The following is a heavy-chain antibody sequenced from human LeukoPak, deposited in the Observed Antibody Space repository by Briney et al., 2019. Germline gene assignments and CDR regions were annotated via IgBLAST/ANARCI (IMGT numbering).Heavy chain of an antibody. Sequence: SETLSLTCAVSGASISSHYWSWIRQPPGKGLNGIGYTRGSISDNPSLKSRVAVSVDPSQNQVSLSLTSVTAADTAVYYCARVLAIFGLDTTDFYMDVWGKGTTDTVSS. J-gene: IGHJ6*03. D-gene: IGHD3/OR15-3a*01. V-gene: IGHV4-59*11. CDR2: TRGSI. CDR1: GASISSHY. CDR3: ARVLAIFGLDTTDFYMDV.